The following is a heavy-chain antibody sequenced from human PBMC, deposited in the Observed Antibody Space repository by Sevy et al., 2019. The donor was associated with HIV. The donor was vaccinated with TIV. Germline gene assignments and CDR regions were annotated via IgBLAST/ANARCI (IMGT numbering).Heavy chain of an antibody. D-gene: IGHD1-7*01. CDR2: IKHDGGDT. V-gene: IGHV3-7*01. CDR1: GFTFSNYW. CDR3: ARGGPLVDGTLIPWGMDV. Sequence: QLGGSLRLSCAASGFTFSNYWMNWVRHAPGKGLEWVANIKHDGGDTNYADSVKGRFTLSRDDFKNSLSLQMNSLRVEDTAVYYCARGGPLVDGTLIPWGMDVWGQGTTVTVSS. J-gene: IGHJ6*02.